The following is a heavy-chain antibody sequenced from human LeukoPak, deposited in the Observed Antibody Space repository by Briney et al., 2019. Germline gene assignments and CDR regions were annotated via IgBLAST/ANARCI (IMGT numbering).Heavy chain of an antibody. V-gene: IGHV3-23*01. CDR2: ISGSGGST. Sequence: GGSRRLSCAASGFTFSSYAMSWVRQAPGKGLEWVSAISGSGGSTYYADSVKGRFTISRDNSKNTLYLQMNSLRAEDTAVYYCAKNPIGAYYFDYWGQGTLVTVSS. D-gene: IGHD4-17*01. CDR1: GFTFSSYA. J-gene: IGHJ4*02. CDR3: AKNPIGAYYFDY.